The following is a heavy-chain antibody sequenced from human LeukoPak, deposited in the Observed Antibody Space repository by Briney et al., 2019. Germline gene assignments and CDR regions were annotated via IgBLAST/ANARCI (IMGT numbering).Heavy chain of an antibody. CDR1: GFTVSSNY. D-gene: IGHD2-2*01. CDR3: AKSGPYCSSTSCNYFDY. CDR2: IYSGGST. V-gene: IGHV3-66*01. J-gene: IGHJ4*02. Sequence: HPGGSLRLSCAASGFTVSSNYMSWVRQAPGKGLEWVSVIYSGGSTYYADSVKGRFTISRDNSKNTLYLQMNSLRAEDTAVYYCAKSGPYCSSTSCNYFDYWGQGTLVTVSS.